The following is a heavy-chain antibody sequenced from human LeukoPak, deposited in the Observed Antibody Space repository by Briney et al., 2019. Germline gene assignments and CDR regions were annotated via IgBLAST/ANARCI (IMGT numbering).Heavy chain of an antibody. CDR3: AREETGNPGGY. V-gene: IGHV3-33*01. D-gene: IGHD1-14*01. CDR2: IWYDGSNK. J-gene: IGHJ4*02. CDR1: GFTFSSYG. Sequence: PGRSLRLSCAASGFTFSSYGMHWVRQAPGNGLEWVAVIWYDGSNKYYADSVKGRFTISRDNSKNTLYLQMNSLRAEDTAVYYCAREETGNPGGYWGQGTLVTVSS.